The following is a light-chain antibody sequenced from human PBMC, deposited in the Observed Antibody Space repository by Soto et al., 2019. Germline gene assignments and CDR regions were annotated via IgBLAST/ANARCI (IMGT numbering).Light chain of an antibody. CDR2: LTS. J-gene: IGKJ4*01. CDR1: QSVKSNY. V-gene: IGKV3-20*01. CDR3: QQYGDSLS. Sequence: EIVLTQSPGTLSLSPGERATLSCRASQSVKSNYWAWYQQKPDQPPTLLIHLTSTRATGIPDRFSCSGSGTDFTLTITRLEPDDFAVYYCQQYGDSLSFGGGTTVEIK.